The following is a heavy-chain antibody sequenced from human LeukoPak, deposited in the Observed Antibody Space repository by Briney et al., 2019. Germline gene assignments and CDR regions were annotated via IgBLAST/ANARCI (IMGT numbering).Heavy chain of an antibody. J-gene: IGHJ4*02. V-gene: IGHV1-18*01. CDR1: GYTFSNYG. CDR2: ISVYKCTT. Sequence: AAVTVSCKASGYTFSNYGVSWVRQAPGQGLEWVGWISVYKCTTKYAQKFQGRVTLTTDTSTSTAYMELRSLTTDGTAVYYCVRDFFRSVTEDFWGQGTLVTVPS. CDR3: VRDFFRSVTEDF. D-gene: IGHD1-14*01.